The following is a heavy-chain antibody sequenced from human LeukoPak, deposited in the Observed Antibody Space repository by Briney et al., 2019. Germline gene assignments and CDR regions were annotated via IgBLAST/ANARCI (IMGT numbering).Heavy chain of an antibody. Sequence: RPGGSLRLSCAASGFIFSSHWMHWVRQAPGKGLVWVSRISSDGWSTSYADSVKGRFTASRDNAENTLYLQMNSLRAEDTAVYYCARAQYSYDGSDHYRAFDIWGQGTTVTVSS. CDR3: ARAQYSYDGSDHYRAFDI. D-gene: IGHD3-22*01. CDR2: ISSDGWST. J-gene: IGHJ3*02. V-gene: IGHV3-74*01. CDR1: GFIFSSHW.